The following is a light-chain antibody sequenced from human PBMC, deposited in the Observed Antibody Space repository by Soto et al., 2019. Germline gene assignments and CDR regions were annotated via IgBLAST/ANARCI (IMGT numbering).Light chain of an antibody. Sequence: EVVMTQSPATLSVSPGERVTLSCRSSQSVADNLAWFQQKPGQGPRLLIYGASTRATGIPARFSGSGSETDFTLHVSSLRSEDSAVYYCQQYNYWPITFGQGIRLEI. CDR2: GAS. CDR3: QQYNYWPIT. J-gene: IGKJ5*01. CDR1: QSVADN. V-gene: IGKV3-15*01.